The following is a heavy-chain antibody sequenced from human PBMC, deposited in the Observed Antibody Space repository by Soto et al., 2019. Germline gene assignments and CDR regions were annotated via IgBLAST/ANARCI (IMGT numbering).Heavy chain of an antibody. J-gene: IGHJ4*02. Sequence: SETLSLTCTVSGGSISGYYWSWIRQPPGKGLEWIGYIYYSGSTNYNPSLKSRVTISVDTSKNQFSLKLSSVTAADTAVYYCARVEDTWYFDYWGQGTLVTVSS. CDR2: IYYSGST. CDR3: ARVEDTWYFDY. CDR1: GGSISGYY. V-gene: IGHV4-59*01. D-gene: IGHD2-15*01.